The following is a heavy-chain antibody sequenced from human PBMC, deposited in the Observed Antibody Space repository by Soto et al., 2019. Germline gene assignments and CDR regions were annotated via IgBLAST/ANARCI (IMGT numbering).Heavy chain of an antibody. CDR1: GFTFSSYA. V-gene: IGHV3-23*01. Sequence: GGSLRLSCAASGFTFSSYAMSWVRQAPGKGLEWVSAISGSGGSTYYADSVKGRFTISRDNSKNTLYLQMNSLRAEDTAVYYCAKDPRGYSYGYVDYWGQGTLVTVSS. J-gene: IGHJ4*02. CDR3: AKDPRGYSYGYVDY. D-gene: IGHD5-18*01. CDR2: ISGSGGST.